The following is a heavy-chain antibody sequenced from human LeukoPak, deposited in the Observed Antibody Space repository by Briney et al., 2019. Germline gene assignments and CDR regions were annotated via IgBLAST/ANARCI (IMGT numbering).Heavy chain of an antibody. D-gene: IGHD2-15*01. CDR2: INHSGST. V-gene: IGHV4-34*01. J-gene: IGHJ5*02. Sequence: SETLSLTCAVYGGSFSGYYWSWIRQPPGKGLEWIGEINHSGSTNYNPSLKSRVTISVDTSKNQFSLKLSPVTAADTAVYYCARGQDIVVVVAATRWFGPWGQGTLVTVSS. CDR3: ARGQDIVVVVAATRWFGP. CDR1: GGSFSGYY.